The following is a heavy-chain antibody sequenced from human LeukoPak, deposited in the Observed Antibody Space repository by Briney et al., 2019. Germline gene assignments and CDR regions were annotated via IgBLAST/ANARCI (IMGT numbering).Heavy chain of an antibody. D-gene: IGHD3-22*01. V-gene: IGHV1-46*01. CDR3: ARDSRPSYDSSGYYYPGDY. CDR2: ISPSGGST. Sequence: ASVKVSCKASGYTFTSYYMHWVRQAPGQGLEWMAIISPSGGSTSYAQKFQGRVTMTRDTSTSTVYMELSSLRSEDTAVYYCARDSRPSYDSSGYYYPGDYWGQGTLVTVSS. J-gene: IGHJ4*02. CDR1: GYTFTSYY.